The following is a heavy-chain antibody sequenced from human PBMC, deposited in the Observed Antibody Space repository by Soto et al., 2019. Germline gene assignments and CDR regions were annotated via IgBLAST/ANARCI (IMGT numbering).Heavy chain of an antibody. V-gene: IGHV3-30-3*01. J-gene: IGHJ4*02. CDR2: ISYDGSNK. CDR1: GFTFSSYA. Sequence: GGSLRLSCAASGFTFSSYAMHWVRQAPGKGLEWVAVISYDGSNKYYADSVKGRFTISGDNSKNTLYLQMNSLRAEDTAVYYCARGTTVLPLPNYWGQGTLVTVSS. CDR3: ARGTTVLPLPNY. D-gene: IGHD4-17*01.